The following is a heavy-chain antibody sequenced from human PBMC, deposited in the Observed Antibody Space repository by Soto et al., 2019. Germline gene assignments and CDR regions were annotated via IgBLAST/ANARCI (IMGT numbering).Heavy chain of an antibody. CDR3: ARDLSGWLQLGY. J-gene: IGHJ4*02. V-gene: IGHV3-33*01. D-gene: IGHD5-12*01. CDR2: IWYDGSNK. Sequence: GGSLRLSCAASGFTFSSYGMHWVRQAPGKGLEWVAVIWYDGSNKYYADSVKGRFTISRDNSKNTLYLQMNSLRAEDTAVYYCARDLSGWLQLGYWGQGTLVTVSS. CDR1: GFTFSSYG.